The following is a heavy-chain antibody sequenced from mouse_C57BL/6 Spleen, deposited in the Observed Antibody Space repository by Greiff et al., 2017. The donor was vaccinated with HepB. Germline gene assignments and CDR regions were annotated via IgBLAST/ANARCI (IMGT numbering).Heavy chain of an antibody. D-gene: IGHD1-1*01. Sequence: QVQLKQPGAELVRPGSSVKLSCKASGYTFTSYWMHWVKQRPIQGLEWIGNIDPSDSETHYNQKFKDKATLTVDKSSSTAYMQLSSLTSEDSAVYYCARELLRYQGYFDVWGTGTTVTVSS. V-gene: IGHV1-52*01. CDR3: ARELLRYQGYFDV. CDR2: IDPSDSET. CDR1: GYTFTSYW. J-gene: IGHJ1*03.